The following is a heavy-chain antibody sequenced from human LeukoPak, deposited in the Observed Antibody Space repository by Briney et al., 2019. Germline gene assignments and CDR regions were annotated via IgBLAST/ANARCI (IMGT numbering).Heavy chain of an antibody. CDR3: ASVKGIAAAGTYFDY. CDR1: GGSISSYY. Sequence: PSETLSLTCTVSGGSISSYYWSWIRQPPGKGLEWIGYIYYSGSTNYNPSLKSRVTISVDTSKNQFSLKLSSVTAADTAVYYCASVKGIAAAGTYFDYWGRGTLVTVSS. V-gene: IGHV4-59*01. D-gene: IGHD6-13*01. CDR2: IYYSGST. J-gene: IGHJ4*02.